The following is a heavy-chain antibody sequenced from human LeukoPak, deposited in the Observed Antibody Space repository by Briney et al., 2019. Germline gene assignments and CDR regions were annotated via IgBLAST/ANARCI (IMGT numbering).Heavy chain of an antibody. CDR2: ISAYNGNT. J-gene: IGHJ4*02. CDR1: GYTFTSYG. CDR3: ARSLADCSGTSCYTY. Sequence: ASVKVSCKASGYTFTSYGISWVRQAPGQGLEWMGWISAYNGNTNYAQKLQGRVTMTTDTSTSTAYMELRSLRSDDTAVYYCARSLADCSGTSCYTYWGQGTLVTVSS. V-gene: IGHV1-18*01. D-gene: IGHD2-2*02.